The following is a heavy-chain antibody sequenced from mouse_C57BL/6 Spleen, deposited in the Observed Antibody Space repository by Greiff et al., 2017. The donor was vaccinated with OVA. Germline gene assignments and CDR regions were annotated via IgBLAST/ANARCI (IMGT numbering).Heavy chain of an antibody. V-gene: IGHV1-80*01. CDR1: GYAFRSYW. Sequence: QVQLQQSGAELVKPAASVKISCKASGYAFRSYWMNWVKQRPGKGLEWIGQIYPGDGDTNYDGKFKGKATLTADKSSSTAYMQLSSLTSEDSAVYFCAREELRHGDYWGQGTTLTVSS. CDR3: AREELRHGDY. CDR2: IYPGDGDT. D-gene: IGHD6-1*01. J-gene: IGHJ2*01.